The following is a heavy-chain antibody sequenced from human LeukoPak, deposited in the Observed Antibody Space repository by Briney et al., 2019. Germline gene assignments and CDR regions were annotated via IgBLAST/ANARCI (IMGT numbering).Heavy chain of an antibody. J-gene: IGHJ4*02. Sequence: ASVKVSCKASGFTFTSYDINWVRQATGQGLEWMGWMSPNSGDTGYAQKFQGRVTMTSDSSISTAYMELSSLRSEDTAIYYCVRTPPNWGFDYWGQGTLVTVSS. V-gene: IGHV1-8*01. CDR3: VRTPPNWGFDY. CDR2: MSPNSGDT. D-gene: IGHD7-27*01. CDR1: GFTFTSYD.